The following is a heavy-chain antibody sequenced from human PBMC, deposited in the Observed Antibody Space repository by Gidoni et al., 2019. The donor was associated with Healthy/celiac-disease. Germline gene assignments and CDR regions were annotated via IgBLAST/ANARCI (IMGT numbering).Heavy chain of an antibody. CDR1: GGSFSGYY. CDR2: INHSGST. J-gene: IGHJ4*02. Sequence: QVQLQQWGAGLWKPSETRSPTSPVYGGSFSGYYWSWIRQPPGKGLEWIGEINHSGSTNYNPSLKSRVTISVDTSKNQCSLKLSSVTAPDTAVYYCARRRKRYSSSWYGYWGQGPLVTVSS. CDR3: ARRRKRYSSSWYGY. V-gene: IGHV4-34*01. D-gene: IGHD6-13*01.